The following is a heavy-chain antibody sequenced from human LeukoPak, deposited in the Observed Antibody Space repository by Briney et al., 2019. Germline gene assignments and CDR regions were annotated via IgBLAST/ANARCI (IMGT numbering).Heavy chain of an antibody. D-gene: IGHD3-22*01. CDR3: AREGTYYYDSSGYYYGEFDY. CDR1: GFTFSSYW. V-gene: IGHV3-21*01. CDR2: ISSSSSYI. J-gene: IGHJ4*02. Sequence: KSGGSLRLSCAASGFTFSSYWMSWVRQAPGKGLEWVSSISSSSSYIYYADSVKGRFTISRDNAKNSLYLQINSLRAEDTAVYYCAREGTYYYDSSGYYYGEFDYWGQGTLVTVSS.